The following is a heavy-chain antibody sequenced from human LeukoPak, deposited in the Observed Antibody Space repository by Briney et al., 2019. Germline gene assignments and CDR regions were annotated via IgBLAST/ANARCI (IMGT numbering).Heavy chain of an antibody. CDR3: ARDTTAVVNFDY. CDR2: INHSGST. J-gene: IGHJ4*02. CDR1: GGSFSGYY. D-gene: IGHD4-23*01. V-gene: IGHV4-34*01. Sequence: SETLSLTCAVYGGSFSGYYWSWIRQPPGKWLEWIGEINHSGSTNYNPSLKSRVTISVDTSKNQFSLKLSSVTAADTAVYYCARDTTAVVNFDYWGQGTLVTVSS.